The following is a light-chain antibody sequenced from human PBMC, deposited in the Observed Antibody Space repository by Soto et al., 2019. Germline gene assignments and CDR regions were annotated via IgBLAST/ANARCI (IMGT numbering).Light chain of an antibody. V-gene: IGKV1-5*01. J-gene: IGKJ1*01. CDR2: DAS. CDR1: QSISSW. Sequence: DIQMTQSPSTLSASLGDRVTMACRASQSISSWLAWYQQKPGKAPKLLIYDASSLESGVPSRFSGSGSGTEFTLTISSLQPDHFANYYCQQYNSYSWTLGQGTKVDIK. CDR3: QQYNSYSWT.